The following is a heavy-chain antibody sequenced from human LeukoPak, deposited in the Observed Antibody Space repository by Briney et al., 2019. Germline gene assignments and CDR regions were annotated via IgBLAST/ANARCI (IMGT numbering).Heavy chain of an antibody. J-gene: IGHJ3*02. Sequence: PSETLSLTCAVSGGSITGHYWSWIRQTPGMRREWIGYTSYSRTTIYNSYFKGRATMSIDTSKNQLYLNLTSVTATDTAVYYCAKLGHSDGWYLGAFDIWGQGTTVIVSS. D-gene: IGHD6-19*01. CDR3: AKLGHSDGWYLGAFDI. CDR1: GGSITGHY. CDR2: TSYSRTT. V-gene: IGHV4-59*08.